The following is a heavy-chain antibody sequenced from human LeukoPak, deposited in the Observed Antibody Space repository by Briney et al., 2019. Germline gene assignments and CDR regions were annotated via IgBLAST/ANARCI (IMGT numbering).Heavy chain of an antibody. CDR1: GGSFSSYA. V-gene: IGHV1-69*13. CDR3: ARARDPLLWCGELNY. D-gene: IGHD3-10*01. J-gene: IGHJ4*02. CDR2: IIPIFGTA. Sequence: SVKVSCKDSGGSFSSYAICCVRQAPGQGLEWVAGIIPIFGTANYAQKFQGRVTITADESTSAAYMERTSLRSEDTAVYYCARARDPLLWCGELNYWGQGTLVTVSS.